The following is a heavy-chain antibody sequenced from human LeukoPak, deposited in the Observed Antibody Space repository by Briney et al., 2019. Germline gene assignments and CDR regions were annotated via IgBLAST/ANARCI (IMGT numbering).Heavy chain of an antibody. J-gene: IGHJ4*02. V-gene: IGHV1-69-2*01. CDR1: GYTFTDYY. CDR2: VDPEDGET. CDR3: ATGVICTVVTPFDY. Sequence: ASVKVSCKVSGYTFTDYYMHWVQQAPGKGLEWMGLVDPEDGETIYAEKFQGRVTITADTSTDTAYMELSSLRSEDTAVYYCATGVICTVVTPFDYWGQGTLVTVSS. D-gene: IGHD4-23*01.